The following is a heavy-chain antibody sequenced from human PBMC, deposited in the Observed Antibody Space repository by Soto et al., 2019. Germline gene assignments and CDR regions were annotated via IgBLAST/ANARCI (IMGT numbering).Heavy chain of an antibody. J-gene: IGHJ4*02. CDR2: ISAYNGNT. V-gene: IGHV1-18*01. CDR3: ARDTPVGGTTDFDY. Sequence: SVKVSCKASGYTCTIYGISCGVRPPGQGREGMGWISAYNGNTNYAQKLQGRVTMTTDTSTSTAYMELRSLRSDDTAVYYCARDTPVGGTTDFDYWGQGTLVTVSS. D-gene: IGHD1-26*01. CDR1: GYTCTIYG.